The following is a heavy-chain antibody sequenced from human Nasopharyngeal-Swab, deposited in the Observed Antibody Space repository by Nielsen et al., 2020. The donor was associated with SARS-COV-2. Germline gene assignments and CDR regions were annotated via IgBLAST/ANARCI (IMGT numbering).Heavy chain of an antibody. CDR1: GFTFSNYG. D-gene: IGHD3-10*01. J-gene: IGHJ4*02. CDR2: ISYDGSNK. CDR3: AKERFSSGSGKYPRDFDY. Sequence: GGSLRLSCVASGFTFSNYGMHWVRQAPGKGLEWVAIISYDGSNKYHADSVKGRFTISKDNSKNTLYLQMSSLRADDTAVYYCAKERFSSGSGKYPRDFDYWGQGTLVTVSS. V-gene: IGHV3-30*18.